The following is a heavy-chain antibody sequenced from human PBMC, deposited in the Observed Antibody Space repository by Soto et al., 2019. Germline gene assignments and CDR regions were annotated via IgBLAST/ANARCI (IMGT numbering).Heavy chain of an antibody. CDR1: GYTFTSYS. J-gene: IGHJ4*02. CDR2: INAGNGNT. Sequence: GASVKVSFKASGYTFTSYSMHWVRQAPGQRLEWMGWINAGNGNTKYSQKFQGRVTITRDTSASTAYMELSSLRSEDTAVYYCARGLNVYYFDYWGQGTLVTVSS. CDR3: ARGLNVYYFDY. D-gene: IGHD3-16*01. V-gene: IGHV1-3*01.